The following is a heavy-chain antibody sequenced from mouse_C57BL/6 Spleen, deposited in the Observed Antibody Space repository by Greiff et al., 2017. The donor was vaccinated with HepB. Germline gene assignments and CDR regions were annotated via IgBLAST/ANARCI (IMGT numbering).Heavy chain of an antibody. J-gene: IGHJ3*01. CDR1: GFTFSSYT. CDR3: ARHGQLRLRGFAY. CDR2: ISGGGGNT. V-gene: IGHV5-9*01. Sequence: EVKLMESGGGLVKPGGSLKLSCAASGFTFSSYTMSWVRQTPEKRLEWVATISGGGGNTYYPDSVKGRFTISRDNAKNTLYLQMSSLRSEDTALYYCARHGQLRLRGFAYWGQGTLVTVSA. D-gene: IGHD3-2*02.